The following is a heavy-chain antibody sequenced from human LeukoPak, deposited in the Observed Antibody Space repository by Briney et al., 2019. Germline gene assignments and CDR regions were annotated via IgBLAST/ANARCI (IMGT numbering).Heavy chain of an antibody. Sequence: GGSLRLSCAASGFTFSSYWMHWVRQAPGKGLVWVSRINSDGSSTSYADSVKGRFTISRDNAKNTLYLQMNSLRAEDTAVYHCARGPTWFGELLGFDYWGQGTLVTVSS. J-gene: IGHJ4*02. CDR1: GFTFSSYW. CDR2: INSDGSST. D-gene: IGHD3-10*01. CDR3: ARGPTWFGELLGFDY. V-gene: IGHV3-74*01.